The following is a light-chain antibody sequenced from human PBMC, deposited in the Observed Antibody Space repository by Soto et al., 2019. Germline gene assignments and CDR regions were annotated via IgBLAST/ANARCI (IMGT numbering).Light chain of an antibody. J-gene: IGKJ1*01. Sequence: DIVMTQSPLSLPVTPGEPASISCRSSQSLLYSDGDNYLDWFLQKPGQSPRLLIYLGSNRASGVPDRFSGSGSGTDFTLKISRVEAEDVGVYYCMQGLQSPGTFGQGTKVELK. CDR1: QSLLYSDGDNY. V-gene: IGKV2-28*01. CDR2: LGS. CDR3: MQGLQSPGT.